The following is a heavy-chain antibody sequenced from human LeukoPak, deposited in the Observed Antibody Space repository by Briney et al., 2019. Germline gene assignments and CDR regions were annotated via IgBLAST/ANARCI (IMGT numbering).Heavy chain of an antibody. J-gene: IGHJ5*02. V-gene: IGHV3-30-3*01. D-gene: IGHD6-13*01. CDR3: ATLIAAAGYNWFDP. CDR1: GFTFNNYP. Sequence: GGSLRLSCAASGFTFNNYPMHWVRQAPGKGLEWVAVISYDGSNKYYADSVKGRFTISRNNSKNTLYLQMNSLRAEDTAVYYCATLIAAAGYNWFDPWGQGTLVTVSS. CDR2: ISYDGSNK.